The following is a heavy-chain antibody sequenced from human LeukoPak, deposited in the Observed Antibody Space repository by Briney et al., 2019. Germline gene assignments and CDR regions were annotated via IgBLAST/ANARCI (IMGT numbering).Heavy chain of an antibody. Sequence: GGSLRLSCAASGFTFRDFSMTWVRQAPGKGLEWVSYISSSSDYIYYEASVKGRFTISRDNAKNSLYLQMNSLRAEDTAVYYCVRDQRDTRYNWNSSGDYYYYYGMDVWGQGTTVTVSS. D-gene: IGHD1-7*01. V-gene: IGHV3-21*01. CDR2: ISSSSDYI. CDR1: GFTFRDFS. J-gene: IGHJ6*02. CDR3: VRDQRDTRYNWNSSGDYYYYYGMDV.